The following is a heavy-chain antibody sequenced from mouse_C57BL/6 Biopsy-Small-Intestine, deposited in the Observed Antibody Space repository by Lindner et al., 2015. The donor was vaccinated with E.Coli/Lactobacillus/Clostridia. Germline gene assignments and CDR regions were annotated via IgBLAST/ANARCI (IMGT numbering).Heavy chain of an antibody. CDR3: ARWNYYGSPMDY. J-gene: IGHJ4*01. CDR2: INPYNGET. V-gene: IGHV1-20*01. Sequence: VQLQESGPELVKPGDSVKISCKASGYSFTGYFMHWVMQSHGKSLEWIGRINPYNGETFYNQKFKDKATLTVDKSSSTAHMELRSLTSEDSAVYYCARWNYYGSPMDYWGQGASVTVSS. D-gene: IGHD1-1*01. CDR1: GYSFTGYF.